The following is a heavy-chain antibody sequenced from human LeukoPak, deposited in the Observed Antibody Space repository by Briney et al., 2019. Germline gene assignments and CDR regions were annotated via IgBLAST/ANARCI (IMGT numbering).Heavy chain of an antibody. V-gene: IGHV3-64D*09. D-gene: IGHD2-2*01. CDR1: GFTFSSYA. CDR3: VKGVVVPAAMITPFDY. Sequence: GGSLRLSCSASGFTFSSYAMHWVRQAPGKGLEYVSAISRNGGSTYYADSVKGRFTISRDNSKNTLYLQMSSLRAEDTAVYYCVKGVVVPAAMITPFDYWGQGTLVTVSS. CDR2: ISRNGGST. J-gene: IGHJ4*02.